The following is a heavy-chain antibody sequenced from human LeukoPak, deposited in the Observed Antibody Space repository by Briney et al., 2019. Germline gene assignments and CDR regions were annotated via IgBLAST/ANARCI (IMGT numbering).Heavy chain of an antibody. Sequence: GGSLRLTCAASGFTGSSNYRSWVRQAPAKGLEWVSVIYGGGSTYYADSVKGRFTISRDNSKNTLYLQMNSLRAEDTAVYYCARGDTAMVTAFDIWGQGTMVTVSS. D-gene: IGHD5-18*01. CDR2: IYGGGST. CDR3: ARGDTAMVTAFDI. CDR1: GFTGSSNY. V-gene: IGHV3-53*01. J-gene: IGHJ3*02.